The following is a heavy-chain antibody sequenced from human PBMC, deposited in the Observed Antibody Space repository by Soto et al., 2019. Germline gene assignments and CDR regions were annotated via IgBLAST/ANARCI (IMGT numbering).Heavy chain of an antibody. D-gene: IGHD6-19*01. CDR3: ARHRPVAGSASYYGMDV. V-gene: IGHV5-51*01. CDR1: GYSFTSYW. Sequence: GESLKISCKGSGYSFTSYWIGWVRQMPGKGLEWMGIIYPGDSDTRYSPSFQGQVTISADKSISTAYLQWSSLKASDTAMYYCARHRPVAGSASYYGMDVWGQGTTVTVSS. J-gene: IGHJ6*02. CDR2: IYPGDSDT.